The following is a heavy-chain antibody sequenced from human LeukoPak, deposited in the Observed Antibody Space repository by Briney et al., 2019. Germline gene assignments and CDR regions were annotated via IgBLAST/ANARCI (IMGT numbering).Heavy chain of an antibody. V-gene: IGHV1-2*02. CDR2: INPNSGGT. CDR1: GGTFSSYA. D-gene: IGHD2/OR15-2a*01. CDR3: ARDGRVGLFYENWFDP. Sequence: RWASVKVSCKASGGTFSSYAISWVRQAPGQGLEWMGWINPNSGGTNYAQKFQGRVTMTRDTSISTAYMELSRLRSDDTAVYYCARDGRVGLFYENWFDPWGQGTLVTVSS. J-gene: IGHJ5*02.